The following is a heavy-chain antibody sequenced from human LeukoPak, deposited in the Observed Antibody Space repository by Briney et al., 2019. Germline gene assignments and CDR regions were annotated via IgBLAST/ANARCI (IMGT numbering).Heavy chain of an antibody. CDR1: GYTFTYRH. CDR3: ARGTIFFDY. D-gene: IGHD3-9*01. J-gene: IGHJ4*02. V-gene: IGHV1-2*02. CDR2: INPGSGGT. Sequence: ASVKVSCKASGYTFTYRHLHWVRQAPGQGLEWMGWINPGSGGTNYAQKFQGRVTMTRDTSIFTAYMELSSLRSDDTAVYYCARGTIFFDYWGQGTLVTVSS.